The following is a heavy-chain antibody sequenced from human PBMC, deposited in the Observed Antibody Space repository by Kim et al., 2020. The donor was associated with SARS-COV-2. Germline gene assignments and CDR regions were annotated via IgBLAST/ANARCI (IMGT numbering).Heavy chain of an antibody. CDR1: GGTFSSYA. Sequence: SVKVSCKASGGTFSSYAISWVRQAPGQGLEWMGGIIPIFGTANYAQKFQGRVTITADESTSTAYMELSSLRSEDTAVYYCARAVGDSSGSISFDIWGQGTMVTVSS. CDR2: IIPIFGTA. CDR3: ARAVGDSSGSISFDI. J-gene: IGHJ3*02. D-gene: IGHD3-22*01. V-gene: IGHV1-69*13.